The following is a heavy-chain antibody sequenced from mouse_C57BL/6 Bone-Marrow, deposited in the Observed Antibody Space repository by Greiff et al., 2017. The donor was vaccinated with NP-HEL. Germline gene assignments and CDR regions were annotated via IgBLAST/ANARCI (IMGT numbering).Heavy chain of an antibody. Sequence: QVQLQQPGAELVKPGASVKLSCKASGYTFTSYWLHWVKQRPGQGLEWIGMIHPNSGSTNYNEKFKRKATLTVDKSSSTAYMQLSSLTSEDSAVYYCARSSLIYYYGGDYWGQGTTLTVSS. CDR1: GYTFTSYW. J-gene: IGHJ2*01. V-gene: IGHV1-64*01. CDR2: IHPNSGST. D-gene: IGHD1-1*01. CDR3: ARSSLIYYYGGDY.